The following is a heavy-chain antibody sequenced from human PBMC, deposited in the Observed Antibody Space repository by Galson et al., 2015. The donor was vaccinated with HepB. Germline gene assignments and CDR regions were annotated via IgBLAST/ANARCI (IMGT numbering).Heavy chain of an antibody. D-gene: IGHD3-9*01. CDR1: GFTFSNYG. V-gene: IGHV3-33*01. J-gene: IGHJ4*02. CDR3: ARGGYYDLLTGYSPYYFDS. CDR2: IWYDGSNK. Sequence: SLRLSCAASGFTFSNYGMHWVRQAPGKGLEWVAVIWYDGSNKYYADSVKGRFTISRDYSKNTLSLQMHSLRAEDTAVYYCARGGYYDLLTGYSPYYFDSWGQGTLVTVSS.